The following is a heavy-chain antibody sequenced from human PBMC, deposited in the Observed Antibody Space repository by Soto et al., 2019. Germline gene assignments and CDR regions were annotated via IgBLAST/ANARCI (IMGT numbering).Heavy chain of an antibody. V-gene: IGHV4-4*02. CDR2: IYHSGST. CDR3: AGDVWIAAAGYYYGMDV. CDR1: GGSISSSNW. D-gene: IGHD6-13*01. J-gene: IGHJ6*02. Sequence: SETLSLTCAVSGGSISSSNWWSWVRQPPGKGLEWIGEIYHSGSTNYNPSLKSRVTISVDKSKNQFSLKLSSVTAADTAVYYCAGDVWIAAAGYYYGMDVWGQGTTVTVSS.